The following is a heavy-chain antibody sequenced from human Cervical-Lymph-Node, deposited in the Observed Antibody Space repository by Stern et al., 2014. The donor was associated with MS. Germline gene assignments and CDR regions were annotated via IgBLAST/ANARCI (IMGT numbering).Heavy chain of an antibody. V-gene: IGHV4-34*01. J-gene: IGHJ4*02. CDR2: INHSGST. CDR3: ARGVQWLVLGGRSYYFDY. Sequence: QVQLQQWGAGLLKPSETLSLTCAVYGGSFSGYYWSWIRQPPGKGLEWIGEINHSGSTNYNPSLKSRVTISVDTSKNQFSLKLSSVTAADTAVYYCARGVQWLVLGGRSYYFDYWGQGTQVTVSS. CDR1: GGSFSGYY. D-gene: IGHD6-19*01.